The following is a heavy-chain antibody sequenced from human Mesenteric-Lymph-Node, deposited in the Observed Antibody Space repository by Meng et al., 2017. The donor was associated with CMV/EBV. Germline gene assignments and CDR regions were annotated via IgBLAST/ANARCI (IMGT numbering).Heavy chain of an antibody. D-gene: IGHD4-11*01. Sequence: GGSLRLSCAASGFTVSTSYLTWVRQAPGKGLESVAVIYSAGGTYYADSVRGRFAISRDNSKNTLFLQMNSLRAEDTAVYYCAKDPSPRLQRDGWFDPWGQGTLVTVSS. J-gene: IGHJ5*02. V-gene: IGHV3-53*01. CDR2: IYSAGGT. CDR1: GFTVSTSY. CDR3: AKDPSPRLQRDGWFDP.